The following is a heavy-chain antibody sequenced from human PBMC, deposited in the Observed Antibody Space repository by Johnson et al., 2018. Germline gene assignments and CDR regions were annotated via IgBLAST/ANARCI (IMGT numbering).Heavy chain of an antibody. D-gene: IGHD6-6*01. J-gene: IGHJ5*02. CDR3: ARELYSSASTAPNWVDP. CDR2: IYYSGST. V-gene: IGHV4-59*12. Sequence: QVQLQESGPGLVKPSETLSLTCTVSGGSISSYYWSWIRQPPGKGLEWIGYIYYSGSTNYNPSLRSRVTISVDTSKNQFSLRLSSVTAADTAVYYCARELYSSASTAPNWVDPWGQGTLVTVSS. CDR1: GGSISSYY.